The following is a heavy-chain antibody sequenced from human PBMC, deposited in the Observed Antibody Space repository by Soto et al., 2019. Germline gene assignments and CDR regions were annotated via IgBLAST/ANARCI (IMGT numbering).Heavy chain of an antibody. CDR3: ARRRASDYGMDV. Sequence: GETLKISCAASGYCFTTYWIAWVRQMPGKGLEWMGVIYPSDSDTRYSPSVKGQVTFAADRSISTACLQWSSLKASDTAIYYCARRRASDYGMDVWGQGTPVTVSS. CDR1: GYCFTTYW. J-gene: IGHJ6*02. V-gene: IGHV5-51*01. CDR2: IYPSDSDT.